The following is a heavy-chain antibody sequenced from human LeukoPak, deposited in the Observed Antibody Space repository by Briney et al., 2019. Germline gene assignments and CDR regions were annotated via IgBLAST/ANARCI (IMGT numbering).Heavy chain of an antibody. D-gene: IGHD4-17*01. CDR3: ATDLG. J-gene: IGHJ4*02. CDR1: GFTFTGYV. CDR2: VEHDGSRT. Sequence: RSGESLRLSCAAPGFTFTGYVMLWVVHPPGKGLVWVSRVEHDGSRTAYADSVTGRFTISRDNARNMVYLQMNSLRAEDTAVYYCATDLGWGQGTLVTVSS. V-gene: IGHV3-74*01.